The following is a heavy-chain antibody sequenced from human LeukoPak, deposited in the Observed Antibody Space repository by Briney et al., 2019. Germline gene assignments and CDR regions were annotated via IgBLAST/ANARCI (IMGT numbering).Heavy chain of an antibody. J-gene: IGHJ4*02. V-gene: IGHV3-11*03. CDR2: ISSSTYT. CDR3: AKGYSYGHF. Sequence: GGSLRLSCAASGFTFSDYYMSWIRQAPGQGLEWLSYISSSTYTNYADSVKGRFSISRDNAKNSVYLQMNSLRAEDTAVYYCAKGYSYGHFWGQGTLVTVSS. CDR1: GFTFSDYY. D-gene: IGHD5-18*01.